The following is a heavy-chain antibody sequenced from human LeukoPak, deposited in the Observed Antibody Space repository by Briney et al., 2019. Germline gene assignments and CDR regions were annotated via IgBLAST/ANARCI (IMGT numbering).Heavy chain of an antibody. D-gene: IGHD2-21*01. CDR3: ARDRHRPDI. V-gene: IGHV3-53*01. CDR2: IYGGGST. Sequence: GGSLRLSCAASGFTVSTNYMNWVRQAPGRGLEWVSVIYGGGSTYYADSVKGRFTISRDNSKNTLYLQMNSLRAEDTAMYYCARDRHRPDIWGQGTMVTVSS. CDR1: GFTVSTNY. J-gene: IGHJ3*02.